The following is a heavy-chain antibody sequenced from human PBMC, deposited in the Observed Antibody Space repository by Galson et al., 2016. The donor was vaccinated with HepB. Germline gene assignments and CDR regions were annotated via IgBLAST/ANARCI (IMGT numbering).Heavy chain of an antibody. CDR2: ISYDGSNK. V-gene: IGHV3-30*18. CDR1: GFTFSSYG. CDR3: AKNDILAGYSAFDY. J-gene: IGHJ4*02. Sequence: SLRLSCAASGFTFSSYGMHWVRQAPGKGLEWVAVISYDGSNKYYADSVRGRFTISRDNSKNTLFLQMNSLRAEDTAVYYCAKNDILAGYSAFDYWGQGTLATVSS. D-gene: IGHD3-9*01.